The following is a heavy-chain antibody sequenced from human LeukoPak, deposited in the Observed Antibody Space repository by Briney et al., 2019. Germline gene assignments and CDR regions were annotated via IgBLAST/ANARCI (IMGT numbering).Heavy chain of an antibody. V-gene: IGHV1-18*01. CDR3: ARDLWNSYDDSPYNRDFDS. J-gene: IGHJ5*01. Sequence: ASVKVSCKATSRISWVRQAPGQGLEWMGWIGTYGGDTNYAQKFQGRITVTTDTSTSTVYMEPRNLRSDDTAVYYCARDLWNSYDDSPYNRDFDSWGQGTLVTVSS. CDR2: IGTYGGDT. CDR1: TSR. D-gene: IGHD3-22*01.